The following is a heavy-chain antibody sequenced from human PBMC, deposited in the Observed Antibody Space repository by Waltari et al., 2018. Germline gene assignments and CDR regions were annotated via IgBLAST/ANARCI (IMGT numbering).Heavy chain of an antibody. CDR1: GGSISSSSYY. CDR3: ARHGLEYYYDCYFDY. V-gene: IGHV4-39*01. Sequence: QLQLQESGPGLVKPSETLSLTCTVSGGSISSSSYYWGWIRQPPGKGLEWIGSIYYSGSPYSTPSLKSRVTISVDTSKNQFSLKLSSVTAADTAVYYCARHGLEYYYDCYFDYWGQGTLVTVSS. J-gene: IGHJ4*02. CDR2: IYYSGSP. D-gene: IGHD3-22*01.